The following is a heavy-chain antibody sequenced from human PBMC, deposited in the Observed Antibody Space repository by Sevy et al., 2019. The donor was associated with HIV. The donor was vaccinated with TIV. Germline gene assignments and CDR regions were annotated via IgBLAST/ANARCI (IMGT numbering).Heavy chain of an antibody. CDR1: GFTFSSYA. D-gene: IGHD6-19*01. Sequence: GGSLRLSCAASGFTFSSYAMSWVRQAPGKGLEWVSAISGSGGSTYYADSVKGRFTISRDNSKNTLYLQMNSLRAEDTAVYYCAKDPAIRGYSSVLPIDYWGQGTLVTVSS. CDR3: AKDPAIRGYSSVLPIDY. CDR2: ISGSGGST. V-gene: IGHV3-23*01. J-gene: IGHJ4*02.